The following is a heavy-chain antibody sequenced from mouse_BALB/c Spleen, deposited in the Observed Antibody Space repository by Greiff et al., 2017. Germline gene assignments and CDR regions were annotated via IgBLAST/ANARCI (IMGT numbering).Heavy chain of an antibody. V-gene: IGHV5-6-3*01. CDR3: ARDARAYYAMDY. D-gene: IGHD3-1*01. CDR2: INSNGGST. J-gene: IGHJ4*01. Sequence: EVQLVESGGGLVQPGGSLKLSCAASGFTFSSYGMSWVRQTPDKRLELVATINSNGGSTYYPDSVKGRFTISRDNAKNTLYLQMSSLKSEDTAMYYCARDARAYYAMDYWGQGTSVTVSS. CDR1: GFTFSSYG.